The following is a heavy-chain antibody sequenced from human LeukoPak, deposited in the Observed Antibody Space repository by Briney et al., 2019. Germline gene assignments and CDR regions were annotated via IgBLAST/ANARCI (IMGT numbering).Heavy chain of an antibody. V-gene: IGHV3-30*03. J-gene: IGHJ4*02. D-gene: IGHD3-22*01. Sequence: SLRLSCAPSGFTFSSYSMNWVRQAPRQGLEWVAVISYDGSNTYYADSVKGRFTISRDNAKNSMYLQMNSLRAEDTAIYYCARDKNYYDSSGRRKVTDYWGQGTLVTVSS. CDR3: ARDKNYYDSSGRRKVTDY. CDR2: ISYDGSNT. CDR1: GFTFSSYS.